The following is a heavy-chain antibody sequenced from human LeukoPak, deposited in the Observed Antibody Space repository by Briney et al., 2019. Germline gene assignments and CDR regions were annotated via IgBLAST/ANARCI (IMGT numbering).Heavy chain of an antibody. V-gene: IGHV3-48*03. CDR3: ARAEVVAAFDY. CDR2: ISSSGSTI. CDR1: GFTFSSYE. J-gene: IGHJ4*02. D-gene: IGHD2-15*01. Sequence: GGSLRLSCAASGFTFSSYEMNWVRQAPGKGLEWVSYISSSGSTIYYADSVKGRFTISRDNAKSSLYLQMNSLRAEDTAVYYCARAEVVAAFDYWGQGTLVTVSS.